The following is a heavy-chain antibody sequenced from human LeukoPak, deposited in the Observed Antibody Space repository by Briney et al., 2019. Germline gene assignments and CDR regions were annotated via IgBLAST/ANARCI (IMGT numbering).Heavy chain of an antibody. J-gene: IGHJ4*02. CDR1: GGSFSGYY. Sequence: SETLSLTCAVYGGSFSGYYWSWIRQPPGKGLEWIGEINHSGSTNYNPSLKSRVTISVDTSKNQFSLKLSSVTAADTAVYYCARKGNGMCYYGSGKEYYFDYWGQGTLVTVS. D-gene: IGHD3-10*01. V-gene: IGHV4-34*01. CDR3: ARKGNGMCYYGSGKEYYFDY. CDR2: INHSGST.